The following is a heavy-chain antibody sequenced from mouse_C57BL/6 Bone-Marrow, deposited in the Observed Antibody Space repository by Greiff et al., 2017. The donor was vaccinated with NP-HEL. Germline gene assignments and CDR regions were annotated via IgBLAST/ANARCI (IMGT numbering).Heavy chain of an antibody. D-gene: IGHD1-1*01. J-gene: IGHJ2*01. CDR2: IRLKSDNYAT. CDR1: GFTFSNYW. Sequence: EVMLVESGGGLVQPGGSMKLSCVASGFTFSNYWMNWVRQSPEKGLEWVAQIRLKSDNYATLYAESVKGRFTISSTDSKSSVYLQTNNLRAEDTGIYYCTGEDYGGSSYYFDYWGQGTTLTVSS. CDR3: TGEDYGGSSYYFDY. V-gene: IGHV6-3*01.